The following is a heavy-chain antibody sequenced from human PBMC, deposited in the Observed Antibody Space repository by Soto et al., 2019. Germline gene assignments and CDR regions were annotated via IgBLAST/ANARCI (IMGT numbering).Heavy chain of an antibody. CDR3: ARGPQLVLTYYDFWSGPGYYYYGMDV. V-gene: IGHV1-18*04. CDR2: ISAYNGNT. J-gene: IGHJ6*02. CDR1: GYTFTSYG. D-gene: IGHD3-3*01. Sequence: EASVKVSCKASGYTFTSYGISWVRQAPGQGLEWMGWISAYNGNTNYAQKLQGRVTMTTDTSTSTAYMELRSLRSDDTAVYYCARGPQLVLTYYDFWSGPGYYYYGMDVWGQGTTVTVSS.